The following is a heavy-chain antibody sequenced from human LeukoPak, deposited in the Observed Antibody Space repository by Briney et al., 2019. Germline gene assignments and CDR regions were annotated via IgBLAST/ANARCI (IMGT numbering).Heavy chain of an antibody. D-gene: IGHD3-3*01. Sequence: PGGSLRLSCAASGFTFSSYEMNWVRQAPGKGLEWVSYISSSGSTIYYADSVKGRFTISRDNAKNSLYLQMNSLRAEDTAVYYCASPLLSDDFWSGYYGNYCYMDVWGKGTTVTVSS. CDR3: ASPLLSDDFWSGYYGNYCYMDV. CDR2: ISSSGSTI. J-gene: IGHJ6*03. V-gene: IGHV3-48*03. CDR1: GFTFSSYE.